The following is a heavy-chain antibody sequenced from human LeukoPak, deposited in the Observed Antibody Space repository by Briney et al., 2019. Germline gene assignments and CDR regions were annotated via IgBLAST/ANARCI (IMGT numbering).Heavy chain of an antibody. CDR2: IIPIFGTA. CDR3: ASGMVRGDYYYGMDV. V-gene: IGHV1-69*01. Sequence: SVKVSCKASGGTFSSYAICWVRQAPGQGLEWMGGIIPIFGTANYAQKFQGRVTITADESTSTAYMELSSLRSEDTAVYYCASGMVRGDYYYGMDVWGKGTTVTVSS. D-gene: IGHD3-10*01. J-gene: IGHJ6*04. CDR1: GGTFSSYA.